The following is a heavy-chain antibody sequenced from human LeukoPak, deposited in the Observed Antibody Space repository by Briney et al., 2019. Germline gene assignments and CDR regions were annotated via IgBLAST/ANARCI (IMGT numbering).Heavy chain of an antibody. Sequence: ASVKVSCKASGGTFSSYAISWVRQAPGQGLEWMGGIIPIFGTANYAQKFQGRVTITADESTSTAYMELSSLRSEDTAEYYCARAAHHNWSKRPDHYSDYWGQGTLVTVSS. CDR1: GGTFSSYA. V-gene: IGHV1-69*01. CDR3: ARAAHHNWSKRPDHYSDY. D-gene: IGHD1/OR15-1a*01. CDR2: IIPIFGTA. J-gene: IGHJ4*02.